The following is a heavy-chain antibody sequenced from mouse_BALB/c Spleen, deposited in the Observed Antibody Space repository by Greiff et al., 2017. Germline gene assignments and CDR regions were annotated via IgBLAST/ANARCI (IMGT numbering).Heavy chain of an antibody. V-gene: IGHV5-17*02. Sequence: EVKLVESGGGLVQPGGSRKLSCAASGFTFSSSGMHWVRQAPEKGLEWVAYISSDSSTIYYADTVKGRFTITRDNPKNTLFLQMTSLRSEDTAMYYCARGKGNYFDYWGQGTTLTVSS. CDR1: GFTFSSSG. J-gene: IGHJ2*01. CDR2: ISSDSSTI. CDR3: ARGKGNYFDY.